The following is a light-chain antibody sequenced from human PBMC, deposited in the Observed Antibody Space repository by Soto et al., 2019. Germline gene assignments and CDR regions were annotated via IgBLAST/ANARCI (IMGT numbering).Light chain of an antibody. Sequence: DIVMTQSPDSLAVSLGERATINCKSSQSVLYSSNNKNFLAWYQQKPGQPPKLLFYWASTRHSGVPXRFSARGSRTALHLTIASVQAEDVAGYYCKQYYRRRAITFSKWTRLE. V-gene: IGKV4-1*01. J-gene: IGKJ5*01. CDR1: QSVLYSSNNKNF. CDR2: WAS. CDR3: KQYYRRRAIT.